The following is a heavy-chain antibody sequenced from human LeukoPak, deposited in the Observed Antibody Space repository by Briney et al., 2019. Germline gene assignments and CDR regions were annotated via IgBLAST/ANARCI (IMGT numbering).Heavy chain of an antibody. CDR1: GFTFSSYA. J-gene: IGHJ4*02. V-gene: IGHV3-30*02. CDR3: AKEESHYFDY. CDR2: IRFDGIDT. Sequence: GGSLRLSCAASGFTFSSYAMHWVRQAPGKGLEWVAFIRFDGIDTYYADSVKGRFTISRDNSKNTLSVQMNGLRAEDTAVYYCAKEESHYFDYSGQGALVIVSS.